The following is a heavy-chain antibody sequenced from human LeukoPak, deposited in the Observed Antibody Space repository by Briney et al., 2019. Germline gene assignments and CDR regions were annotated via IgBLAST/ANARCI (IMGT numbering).Heavy chain of an antibody. CDR2: IYYSGST. V-gene: IGHV4-39*07. D-gene: IGHD2-21*01. CDR1: GGSISSSSYY. CDR3: ATTKTQPGGLAVLDYSRFDY. J-gene: IGHJ4*02. Sequence: PSETLSLTCTVSGGSISSSSYYWGWIRQPPGKGLEWIGSIYYSGSTYYNPSLKSRVTISVDTSKNQFSLKLSSVTAADTAVYYCATTKTQPGGLAVLDYSRFDYWGQGTLVTVSS.